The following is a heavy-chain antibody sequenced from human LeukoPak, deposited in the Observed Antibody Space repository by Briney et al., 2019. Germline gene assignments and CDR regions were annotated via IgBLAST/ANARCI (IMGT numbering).Heavy chain of an antibody. D-gene: IGHD3-10*01. CDR1: GFTVSSNY. Sequence: GGSLRLSCAASGFTVSSNYMSWVRQAPGEGLEWVSVIYSGGSTYYADSVKGRFTISRDNSKNTLYLQMNSLRAEDTAVYYCARQVVRGVADQVDYWGQGTLVTVSS. CDR3: ARQVVRGVADQVDY. J-gene: IGHJ4*01. V-gene: IGHV3-66*04. CDR2: IYSGGST.